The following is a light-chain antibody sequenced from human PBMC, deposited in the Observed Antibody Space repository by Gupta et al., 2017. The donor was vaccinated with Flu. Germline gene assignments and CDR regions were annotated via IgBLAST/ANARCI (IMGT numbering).Light chain of an antibody. CDR1: QRISSY. Sequence: PSALSASVGDRVTITCRASQRISSYLNWYQQKPGKAPKLLIYAASSMKSGVPSRFSGSGSGTDFTLTISRLQPEDFATYYCQQSDSTLYTFGQGTKLEIK. V-gene: IGKV1-39*01. J-gene: IGKJ2*01. CDR2: AAS. CDR3: QQSDSTLYT.